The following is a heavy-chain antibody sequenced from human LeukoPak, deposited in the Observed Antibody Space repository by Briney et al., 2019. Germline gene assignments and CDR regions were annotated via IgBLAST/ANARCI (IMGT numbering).Heavy chain of an antibody. CDR3: ARDHSEPGVFFDS. J-gene: IGHJ4*02. V-gene: IGHV3-7*05. CDR2: INQVGSEK. Sequence: PGGSLRLSCSASGFTFSSYWMIWVRQAPGKWLEWVGNINQVGSEKYYADPVKGRSTISRDNSKNSLYLQMNSLRAEDTAVYFCARDHSEPGVFFDSWGQGTLVTVSS. D-gene: IGHD1-14*01. CDR1: GFTFSSYW.